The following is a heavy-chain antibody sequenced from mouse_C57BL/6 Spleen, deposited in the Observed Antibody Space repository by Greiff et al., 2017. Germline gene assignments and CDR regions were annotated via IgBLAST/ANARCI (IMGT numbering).Heavy chain of an antibody. CDR1: GYTFTSYC. J-gene: IGHJ4*01. Sequence: QVQLQQPGAELVKPGASVKLSCKASGYTFTSYCMHWVKQRPGQGLEWIGMIHPNSGSTNYNEKFKSKATLTVDKSSSTAYMQLSSLTSEDSAVYYCARETAQGAMDYWGQGTSVTVSS. CDR2: IHPNSGST. D-gene: IGHD3-2*02. CDR3: ARETAQGAMDY. V-gene: IGHV1-64*01.